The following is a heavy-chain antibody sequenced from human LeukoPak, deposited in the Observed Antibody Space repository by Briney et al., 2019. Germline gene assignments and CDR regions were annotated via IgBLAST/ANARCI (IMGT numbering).Heavy chain of an antibody. CDR2: TNQDGSKN. V-gene: IGHV3-7*01. D-gene: IGHD6-19*01. Sequence: PGGSLRLSCAASEFTFSNYWMSWVRQAPGKGLERVAHTNQDGSKNYYVDSVRGRFTISRDNAKNSLYLQMNSLRAEDTAVYYCATTVAGHPDDYFDYWGQGTLVTVSS. CDR1: EFTFSNYW. J-gene: IGHJ4*02. CDR3: ATTVAGHPDDYFDY.